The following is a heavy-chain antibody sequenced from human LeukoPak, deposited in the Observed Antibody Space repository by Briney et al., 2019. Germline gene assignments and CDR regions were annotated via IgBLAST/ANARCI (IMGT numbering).Heavy chain of an antibody. V-gene: IGHV7-4-1*02. CDR3: ARDVATYCGGDCYPTDFDY. D-gene: IGHD2-21*02. CDR1: GYSFSTYA. J-gene: IGHJ4*02. Sequence: ASVKVSCKASGYSFSTYALNWVRRAPGQGLEWMGWINTQTGNPTYAQDFTGRFVFSLDTSVKTAYLQISSLKAEDTAVYYCARDVATYCGGDCYPTDFDYWGQGTPVTVSS. CDR2: INTQTGNP.